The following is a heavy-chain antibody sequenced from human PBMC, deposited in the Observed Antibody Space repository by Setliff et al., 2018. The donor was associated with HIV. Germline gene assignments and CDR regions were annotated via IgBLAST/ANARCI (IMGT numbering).Heavy chain of an antibody. CDR3: ATHVLQFLEWLSHFDY. CDR2: IYYNGNT. J-gene: IGHJ4*02. V-gene: IGHV4-39*01. CDR1: GGSIRSSSYY. Sequence: PSETLSLTCTVSGGSIRSSSYYWGWIRQPPGKGLEWIGSIYYNGNTYYSPSLKTRVTISVDTSKNQFSLKLSSVTAADTAVCYCATHVLQFLEWLSHFDYWGQGTQVTVSS. D-gene: IGHD3-3*01.